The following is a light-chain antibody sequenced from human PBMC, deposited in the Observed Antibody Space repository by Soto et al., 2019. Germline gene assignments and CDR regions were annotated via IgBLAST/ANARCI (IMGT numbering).Light chain of an antibody. V-gene: IGKV3-11*01. J-gene: IGKJ2*01. CDR1: QSVSTY. Sequence: EIVLTQSPATLSLSPGERATLSCRASQSVSTYLAWYQQKPGQAPRLLIYDASNRATGIPARFSGSGSGTDFTLTISSLEPEDFAGYYCQHRSNWPRTFGQGTKLEIK. CDR3: QHRSNWPRT. CDR2: DAS.